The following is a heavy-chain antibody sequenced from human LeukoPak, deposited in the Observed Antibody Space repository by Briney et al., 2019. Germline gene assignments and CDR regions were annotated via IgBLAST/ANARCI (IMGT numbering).Heavy chain of an antibody. CDR1: GGSISSSSYY. J-gene: IGHJ4*02. CDR3: ARRSVYHYFDY. D-gene: IGHD5/OR15-5a*01. V-gene: IGHV4-39*01. Sequence: SETLSLTCTVSGGSISSSSYYWGWIRQPPGKGLEWIGNFCYSGSTYYNPSLKSRVTISVDTSKNQFSLKLSSVTAADTAIYYCARRSVYHYFDYWGQGTLVTVSS. CDR2: FCYSGST.